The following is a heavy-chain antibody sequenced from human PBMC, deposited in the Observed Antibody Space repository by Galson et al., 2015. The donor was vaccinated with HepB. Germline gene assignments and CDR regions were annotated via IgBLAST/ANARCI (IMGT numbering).Heavy chain of an antibody. D-gene: IGHD2-8*01. J-gene: IGHJ4*02. CDR2: ITYDGDIN. V-gene: IGHV3-30-3*01. CDR3: AREGGCTNGVCYGSDS. Sequence: SLRLSCAASGFTFSDYAMHWVRQAPGRGREGVAIITYDGDINYFADSVKGRFTISRDDSKNTLYLQMDSLRPEDTAVYYCAREGGCTNGVCYGSDSWGQGTLVTVSS. CDR1: GFTFSDYA.